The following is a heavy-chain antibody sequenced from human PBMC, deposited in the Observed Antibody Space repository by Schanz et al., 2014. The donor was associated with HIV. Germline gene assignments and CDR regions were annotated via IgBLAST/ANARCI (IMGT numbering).Heavy chain of an antibody. CDR2: ISLDGDNK. V-gene: IGHV3-30*03. J-gene: IGHJ4*02. D-gene: IGHD6-13*01. Sequence: QVHLVESGGGVVQPGRSLRLSCVGSGFIFSNYGIHWVRQAPGKGLEWVAVISLDGDNKYYADSVKGRFTISRDDSKNLLSLQMNSLRAEDTAVYYCARGLTSSWFAPLDFWGLGTLVTVSS. CDR1: GFIFSNYG. CDR3: ARGLTSSWFAPLDF.